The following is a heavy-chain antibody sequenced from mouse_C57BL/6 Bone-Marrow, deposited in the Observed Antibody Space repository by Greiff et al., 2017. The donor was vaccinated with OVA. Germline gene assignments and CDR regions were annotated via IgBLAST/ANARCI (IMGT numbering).Heavy chain of an antibody. V-gene: IGHV1-18*01. CDR3: ARGTYYGRSFDY. D-gene: IGHD1-1*02. Sequence: EVQLHQSGPELVKPGASVKIPCKASGYTFTDYNMDWVKQSHGKSLEWIGDINPNNGGTIYNQKFKGKATLTVDKSSSTAYMELRSLTSEDTAVYYCARGTYYGRSFDYWGQGTTLTVSS. CDR1: GYTFTDYN. CDR2: INPNNGGT. J-gene: IGHJ2*01.